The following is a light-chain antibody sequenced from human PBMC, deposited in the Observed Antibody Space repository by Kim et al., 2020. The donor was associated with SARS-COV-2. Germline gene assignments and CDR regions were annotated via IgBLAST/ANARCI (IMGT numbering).Light chain of an antibody. CDR2: SDS. J-gene: IGLJ3*02. CDR1: NIGSKS. V-gene: IGLV3-21*04. CDR3: QVWDSDSDHWV. Sequence: SYELTQPPSVSVAPGKAARITCGGNNIGSKSVHWCQQKPGQDPVLVIYSDSDRPSGIPERFSGSNSANTATLTISRVEAGDEADYYCQVWDSDSDHWVFGGGTKLTVL.